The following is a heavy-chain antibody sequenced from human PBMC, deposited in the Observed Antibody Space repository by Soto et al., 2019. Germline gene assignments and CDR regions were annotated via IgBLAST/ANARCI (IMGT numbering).Heavy chain of an antibody. Sequence: GESLKISCKGSGYSFTSYWISWVRQMPGKGLEWMGRIDPSDSYTNYSPSFQGHVTISADKSISTAYLQWSSLKASDTAMYYCARQRGVVPAARNYYGMDVWGQGTTVTVSS. CDR1: GYSFTSYW. D-gene: IGHD2-2*01. CDR2: IDPSDSYT. J-gene: IGHJ6*02. CDR3: ARQRGVVPAARNYYGMDV. V-gene: IGHV5-10-1*01.